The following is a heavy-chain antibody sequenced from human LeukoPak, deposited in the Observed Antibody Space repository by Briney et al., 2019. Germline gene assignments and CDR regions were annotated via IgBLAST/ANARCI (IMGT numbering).Heavy chain of an antibody. CDR3: ARDRPDWGLASDY. D-gene: IGHD7-27*01. CDR1: GFTVSNNY. CDR2: IYTGGST. Sequence: PGGSLRLSCAASGFTVSNNYVSWVRQAPGKGLEWVSVIYTGGSTYYAESVRDRFTISRDKSKNTLYLQMNTLRAEDTAVYYCARDRPDWGLASDYWGQGTLVTVSS. V-gene: IGHV3-66*01. J-gene: IGHJ4*02.